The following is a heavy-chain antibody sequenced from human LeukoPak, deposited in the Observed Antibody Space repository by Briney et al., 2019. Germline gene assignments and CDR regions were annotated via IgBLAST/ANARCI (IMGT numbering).Heavy chain of an antibody. J-gene: IGHJ4*02. D-gene: IGHD5-24*01. V-gene: IGHV3-23*01. CDR2: ISDSGGST. CDR1: GFKFSSYA. CDR3: AKDINAYIFNYFDY. Sequence: GGSLRLSCAASGFKFSSYAMSWVRQAPGKGLEWVSAISDSGGSTYYADSVKGRFTISRDNSKNTVYLQMNSLRAEDTAVYYCAKDINAYIFNYFDYWGQGTLVTVSS.